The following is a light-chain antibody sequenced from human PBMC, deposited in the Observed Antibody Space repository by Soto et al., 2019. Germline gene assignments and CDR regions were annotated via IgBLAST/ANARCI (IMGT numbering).Light chain of an antibody. Sequence: QSVLTQPPSASGTPGQRVTISCSGSSSNIGSNYVYWYQQLPGTAPKLLIYRNNQRPSGVPDRFSGSKSGTSAYLAISGLRSEDEADYYCSLSYSGIRVFGGGTKLTVL. CDR2: RNN. J-gene: IGLJ3*02. CDR1: SSNIGSNY. CDR3: SLSYSGIRV. V-gene: IGLV1-47*01.